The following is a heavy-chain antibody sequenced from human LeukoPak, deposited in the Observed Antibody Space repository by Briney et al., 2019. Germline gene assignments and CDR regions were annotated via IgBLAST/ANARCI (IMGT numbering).Heavy chain of an antibody. Sequence: GGSLRLSCAASGFTFSSYSMNWVRQAPGKGLEWVSSISSSSSYIYYADSVKGRFTISRDNAKNSLYLQMNSLRAEDTAVYYCARAGYNSGWYEYWGQGTLVTVSS. V-gene: IGHV3-21*01. CDR3: ARAGYNSGWYEY. J-gene: IGHJ4*02. D-gene: IGHD6-19*01. CDR1: GFTFSSYS. CDR2: ISSSSSYI.